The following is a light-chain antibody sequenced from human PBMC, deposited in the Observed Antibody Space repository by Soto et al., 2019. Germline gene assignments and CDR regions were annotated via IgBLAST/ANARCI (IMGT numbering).Light chain of an antibody. J-gene: IGKJ5*01. CDR1: QSFSSH. CDR3: QQRPNWPPVIT. CDR2: DAS. Sequence: EIVLTQSPATLSLSPGERATLSCRASQSFSSHLAWYQQKPGQAPRLLIYDASKRATGIPARFSGRGSGTAFTLTISSLEPEDFAVYYCQQRPNWPPVITFGQGTRLEIK. V-gene: IGKV3-11*01.